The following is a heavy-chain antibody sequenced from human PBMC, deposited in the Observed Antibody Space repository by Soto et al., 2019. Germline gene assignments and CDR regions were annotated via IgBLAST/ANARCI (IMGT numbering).Heavy chain of an antibody. CDR1: GFTFSSYE. V-gene: IGHV3-48*03. J-gene: IGHJ5*02. CDR2: ISSSGSTI. Sequence: PGGSLRLSCAASGFTFSSYEMNWVRQAPGKGLEWVSYISSSGSTIYYADSVKGRFTISRDNAKNSLYLQMNSLRAEDTAVYYCARDPFPLVPAATPFDPWGQGTLVTVSS. D-gene: IGHD2-2*01. CDR3: ARDPFPLVPAATPFDP.